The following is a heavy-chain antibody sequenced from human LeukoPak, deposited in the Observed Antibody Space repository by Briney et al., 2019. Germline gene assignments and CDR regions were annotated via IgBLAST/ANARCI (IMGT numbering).Heavy chain of an antibody. D-gene: IGHD3-22*01. V-gene: IGHV1-18*01. J-gene: IGHJ4*02. CDR3: ARTTVDYYDSSGYYSY. Sequence: ASVKVSCKASGYTFTSYGISWVRQAPGQGLEWMGWISAYNGNTNYAQKLQGRVTMTTDTSTGTAYMELRSLRSDDTAVYYCARTTVDYYDSSGYYSYWGQGTLVTVSS. CDR1: GYTFTSYG. CDR2: ISAYNGNT.